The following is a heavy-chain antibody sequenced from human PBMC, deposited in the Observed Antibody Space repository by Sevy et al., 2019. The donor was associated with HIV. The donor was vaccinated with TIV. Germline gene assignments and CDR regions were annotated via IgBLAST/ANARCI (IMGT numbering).Heavy chain of an antibody. J-gene: IGHJ4*02. CDR2: IYSGGST. V-gene: IGHV3-53*01. D-gene: IGHD6-13*01. Sequence: GGSLRLSCAASGFTVSSNYMSWVRQAPGRGLEWVSVIYSGGSTYYADSVKGRFTISRDNSKNTLYLQMNSLRAEDTAVYYCATGRYSSSWYLDYWGQGTLVTVSS. CDR3: ATGRYSSSWYLDY. CDR1: GFTVSSNY.